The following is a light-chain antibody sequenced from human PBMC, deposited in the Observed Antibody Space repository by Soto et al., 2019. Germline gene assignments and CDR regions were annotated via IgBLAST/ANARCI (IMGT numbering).Light chain of an antibody. V-gene: IGKV1-33*01. Sequence: DIQMTQSPSSLSASVGDRVTITCQASQDISNYLNWYQQTPGKAPKLLIYDASNLETGVPSRFSGSGSGTDFTFTISSLQPEDIATYYCQQYDNAITFGQGTRLEIK. J-gene: IGKJ5*01. CDR1: QDISNY. CDR2: DAS. CDR3: QQYDNAIT.